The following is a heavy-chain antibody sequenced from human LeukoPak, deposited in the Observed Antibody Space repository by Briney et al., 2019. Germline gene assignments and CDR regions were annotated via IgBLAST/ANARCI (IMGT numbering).Heavy chain of an antibody. J-gene: IGHJ3*02. D-gene: IGHD3-3*01. Sequence: GGSLRLSCAASGFTFSSYCMHWVRQAPGKGLVWVSRINSDGSTTNYAYSVKGRFTSYRDNAKNTLSLQMNGLRDEDKAVYYCARVEWRGNAFDIWGQGTMVTVSS. CDR3: ARVEWRGNAFDI. V-gene: IGHV3-74*01. CDR2: INSDGSTT. CDR1: GFTFSSYC.